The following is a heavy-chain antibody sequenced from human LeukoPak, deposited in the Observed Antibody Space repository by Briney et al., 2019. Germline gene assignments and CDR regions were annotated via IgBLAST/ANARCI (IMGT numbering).Heavy chain of an antibody. V-gene: IGHV3-23*01. D-gene: IGHD2-8*02. J-gene: IGHJ4*02. CDR3: AKDLSWWAAVDF. Sequence: GGSLRLFCAASGFTVSTNAMSWVRQAPGRGLEWVSGIGGDGRKHYADSLRGRFSIFRDKSKNTVYLQMNSLRDDDTAVYHCAKDLSWWAAVDFWGQGMLVTVSS. CDR1: GFTVSTNA. CDR2: IGGDGRK.